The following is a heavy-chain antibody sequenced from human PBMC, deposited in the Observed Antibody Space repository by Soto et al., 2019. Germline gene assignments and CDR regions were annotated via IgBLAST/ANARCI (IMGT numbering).Heavy chain of an antibody. V-gene: IGHV3-21*01. J-gene: IGHJ6*02. CDR2: ITSSGSYV. Sequence: PGGSLILSCVTSGFTFSRNTMNWVRQAPGKGLEWVASITSSGSYVYYADSVKGRFSASRDNAKNSLSLQMDSLRPDDTAIYFFVKDEGIEAMDVWGQGTTVTVSS. D-gene: IGHD3-16*02. CDR3: VKDEGIEAMDV. CDR1: GFTFSRNT.